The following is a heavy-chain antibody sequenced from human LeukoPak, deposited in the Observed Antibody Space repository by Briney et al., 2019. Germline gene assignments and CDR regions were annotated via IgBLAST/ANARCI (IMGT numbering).Heavy chain of an antibody. V-gene: IGHV4-59*01. CDR1: GGSISSYY. CDR2: IYYTGST. D-gene: IGHD2-15*01. J-gene: IGHJ4*02. CDR3: ARQFCSGGSCYPYFDY. Sequence: NSSETLSLTCTVSGGSISSYYWSWLRQPPGKGLEWIGFIYYTGSTNYNPSLKSRVTISIDTSKNQFSLKLGSVTAADTAVYYCARQFCSGGSCYPYFDYWGRGTLVTVSS.